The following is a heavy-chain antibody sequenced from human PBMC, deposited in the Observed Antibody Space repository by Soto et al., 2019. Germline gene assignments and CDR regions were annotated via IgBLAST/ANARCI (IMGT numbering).Heavy chain of an antibody. Sequence: ASVKVSCKASGDTFTGYYMHWVRRAPGQGLEWMGWINPNSGGTNYAQKFQGWVTMTRDTSISTAYMELSRLRSDDTAVYYCARAVVPAAMGYYYYGMDVWGQGTTVSVSS. CDR1: GDTFTGYY. D-gene: IGHD2-2*01. CDR3: ARAVVPAAMGYYYYGMDV. J-gene: IGHJ6*02. CDR2: INPNSGGT. V-gene: IGHV1-2*04.